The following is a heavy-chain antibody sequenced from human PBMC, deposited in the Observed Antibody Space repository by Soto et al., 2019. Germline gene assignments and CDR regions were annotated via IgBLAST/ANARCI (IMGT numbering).Heavy chain of an antibody. Sequence: SETLSLTCTVSGGSISSSSYYWGWIRQPPGKGLEWIGSIYYSGSTYYNPSLKSRVTISVDTSKNQFSLKLSSVTAADTAVYYCARRSRLGYCSSTGCQGGDNWFDPWGQGTMVTVSS. CDR2: IYYSGST. D-gene: IGHD2-2*01. CDR1: GGSISSSSYY. J-gene: IGHJ5*02. CDR3: ARRSRLGYCSSTGCQGGDNWFDP. V-gene: IGHV4-39*01.